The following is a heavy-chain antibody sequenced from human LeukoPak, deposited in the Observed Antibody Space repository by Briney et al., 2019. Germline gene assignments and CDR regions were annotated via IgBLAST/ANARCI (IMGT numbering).Heavy chain of an antibody. V-gene: IGHV3-15*01. CDR3: TTVSAALLDAFDI. Sequence: KSGGSLRLSCAASGFTFSNAWMSWVRQAPGKGLEWVGRIKSKTDGGTTDYAAPVKGRFTISRDDSKNTLYLQMNSLKTEDTAVYYCTTVSAALLDAFDIWGQGTMVTVSS. J-gene: IGHJ3*02. CDR1: GFTFSNAW. CDR2: IKSKTDGGTT. D-gene: IGHD6-13*01.